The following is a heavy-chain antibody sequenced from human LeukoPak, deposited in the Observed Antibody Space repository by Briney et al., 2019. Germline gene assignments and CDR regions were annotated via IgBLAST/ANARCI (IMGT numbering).Heavy chain of an antibody. Sequence: QAGGSLRLSCAASGFTFSNDWMSWVRQAPANGLEWVANIKEDGSEKYYVDVVKGRFTISRDNAKNSLYLLMNSLRVEDAAVYYCVAGGAFDIWGQGTMVTVS. CDR3: VAGGAFDI. V-gene: IGHV3-7*01. J-gene: IGHJ3*02. CDR2: IKEDGSEK. D-gene: IGHD3-16*01. CDR1: GFTFSNDW.